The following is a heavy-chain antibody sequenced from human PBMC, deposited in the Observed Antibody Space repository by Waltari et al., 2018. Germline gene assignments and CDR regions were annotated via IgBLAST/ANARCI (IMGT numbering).Heavy chain of an antibody. CDR1: GFTFADHA. J-gene: IGHJ4*02. Sequence: EVQLVESGGGLVQPGRSLKLSCKGSGFTFADHAMSWFRQAPEKGVEWVAVIRSRVEGGATEYAASVKGRFTISRDDSKSIAYLQMNSLKTEDTAVYYCTTLDIVIIPAARPFDFWGQGTLVTVSS. CDR2: IRSRVEGGAT. V-gene: IGHV3-49*03. D-gene: IGHD2-2*03. CDR3: TTLDIVIIPAARPFDF.